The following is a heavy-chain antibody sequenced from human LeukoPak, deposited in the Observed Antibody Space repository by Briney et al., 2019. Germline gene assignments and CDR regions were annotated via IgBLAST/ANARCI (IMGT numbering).Heavy chain of an antibody. D-gene: IGHD3-10*01. CDR1: GFTFSSYW. V-gene: IGHV3-74*01. CDR2: INSDGSST. CDR3: AKGYYGSGSYGWFDY. Sequence: GGSLRLSCAASGFTFSSYWMHWVRQAPGEGLVWVSRINSDGSSTSYADSVKGRFTISRDNSKNTLFLHMNSLRAEDTAVYSCAKGYYGSGSYGWFDYWGQGTLVTVSS. J-gene: IGHJ4*02.